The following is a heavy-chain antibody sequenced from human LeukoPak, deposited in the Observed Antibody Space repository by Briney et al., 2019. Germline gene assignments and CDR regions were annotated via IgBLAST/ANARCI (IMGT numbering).Heavy chain of an antibody. Sequence: GGSLRLSCAASGFTFSTSAMNWVRQVPGKGLEWVSSINYDSSHIYYAASVRGRFTISRDNARNSVYLQMDSLRVEDMAVYYCTRDPLRLLRVVHYDYWGQGTVVGV. D-gene: IGHD3-3*01. CDR2: INYDSSHI. CDR3: TRDPLRLLRVVHYDY. CDR1: GFTFSTSA. J-gene: IGHJ4*02. V-gene: IGHV3-21*01.